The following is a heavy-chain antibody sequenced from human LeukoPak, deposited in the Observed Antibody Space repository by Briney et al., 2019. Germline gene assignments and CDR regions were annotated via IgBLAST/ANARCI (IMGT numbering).Heavy chain of an antibody. J-gene: IGHJ4*02. CDR3: ARDRGRYYDSRGFYWGYYFDS. V-gene: IGHV3-23*01. CDR1: GFTFSTFG. Sequence: GGSLRLSCAASGFTFSTFGMSWVRQAPGKGLEWVSSITGSGDSTYYADSVKGRFTISRDNSKDTLYLQMSSVRVDDTAVYYCARDRGRYYDSRGFYWGYYFDSWGQGILVTVST. CDR2: ITGSGDST. D-gene: IGHD3-22*01.